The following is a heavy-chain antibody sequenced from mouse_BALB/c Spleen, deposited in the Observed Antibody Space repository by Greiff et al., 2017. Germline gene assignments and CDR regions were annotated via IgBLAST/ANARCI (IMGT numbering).Heavy chain of an antibody. CDR1: GFTFSSYC. Sequence: EVQVVESGGDLVKPGGSLKLSCAASGFTFSSYCMSWVRQTPDKRLEWVATISSGGSYTYYPDSVKGRFTFSRDNAKNTQYLQMSSLKSEDTAMYYCARIREDYDYLDYWGQGTTLTVSS. CDR2: ISSGGSYT. J-gene: IGHJ2*01. D-gene: IGHD2-4*01. CDR3: ARIREDYDYLDY. V-gene: IGHV5-6*01.